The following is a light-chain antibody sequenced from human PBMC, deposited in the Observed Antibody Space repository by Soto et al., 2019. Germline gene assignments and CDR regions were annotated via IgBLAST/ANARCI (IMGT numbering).Light chain of an antibody. J-gene: IGLJ1*01. V-gene: IGLV2-14*01. Sequence: QSALTQPAFVSGSPGQSITISCTGSSSDVGGYNYVSWYQQHPGKAPKLMIYDVSDRPSGVSNRLSGSKSGNTASLTISGLQPEDEADYYCSSYTSSSTYVFGTGTKLTVL. CDR3: SSYTSSSTYV. CDR2: DVS. CDR1: SSDVGGYNY.